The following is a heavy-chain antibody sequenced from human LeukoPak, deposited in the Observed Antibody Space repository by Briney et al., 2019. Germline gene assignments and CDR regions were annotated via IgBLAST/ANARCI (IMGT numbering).Heavy chain of an antibody. V-gene: IGHV4-34*01. Sequence: PSETLSLTCAVYGGSFSGYYWSWIRQPPGKGLEWIGEINHSGSTNYNPSLKSRVTISVDTSKNQFSLKLSSVTAADTAAYYCARGESIALPAAYQFDYWGQGTLVTVSS. D-gene: IGHD2-2*01. CDR2: INHSGST. CDR1: GGSFSGYY. CDR3: ARGESIALPAAYQFDY. J-gene: IGHJ4*02.